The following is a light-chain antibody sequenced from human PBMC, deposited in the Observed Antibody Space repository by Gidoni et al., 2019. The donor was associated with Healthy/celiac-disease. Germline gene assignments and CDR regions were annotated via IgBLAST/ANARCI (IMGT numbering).Light chain of an antibody. J-gene: IGKJ2*01. CDR1: KSVSSSY. CDR3: QQYGSSPYT. Sequence: EMMLTPSPGTLSLSPGETTTLSCSASKSVSSSYLAWYQQKPGQAPRLLIYGASSRATGIPDRFSGSGSGTDFTLTISRLEPEDFAVYYCQQYGSSPYTFGQXTKLEIK. V-gene: IGKV3-20*01. CDR2: GAS.